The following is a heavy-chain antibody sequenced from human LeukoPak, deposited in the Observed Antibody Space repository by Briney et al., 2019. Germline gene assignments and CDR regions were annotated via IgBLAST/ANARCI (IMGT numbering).Heavy chain of an antibody. Sequence: GGSLRLSCAASGFTLNTYTMNWVRQAPGKGLEWVSSISSSGTYIYYADSVKGRFTISRDDAKNSLSLQMNSLRAEDTAVYYCARVVSWFDTAQIVVVTFYLYYYYMDVWGKGTTVTVSS. CDR1: GFTLNTYT. D-gene: IGHD3-22*01. CDR2: ISSSGTYI. V-gene: IGHV3-21*01. J-gene: IGHJ6*03. CDR3: ARVVSWFDTAQIVVVTFYLYYYYMDV.